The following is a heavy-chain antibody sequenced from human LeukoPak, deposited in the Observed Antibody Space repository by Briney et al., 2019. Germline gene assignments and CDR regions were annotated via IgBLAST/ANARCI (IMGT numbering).Heavy chain of an antibody. Sequence: SETLSLTCTVSGGSISSSSNYWGWIRQPPGKGLEWIGSIYYSGSTYYNPSLKSRVTISVDTSKNQFSLKLSSVTAADTAVYYCARPGGLRAAAGTFDYWGQGTLVTVSS. V-gene: IGHV4-39*01. CDR3: ARPGGLRAAAGTFDY. CDR2: IYYSGST. D-gene: IGHD6-13*01. CDR1: GGSISSSSNY. J-gene: IGHJ4*02.